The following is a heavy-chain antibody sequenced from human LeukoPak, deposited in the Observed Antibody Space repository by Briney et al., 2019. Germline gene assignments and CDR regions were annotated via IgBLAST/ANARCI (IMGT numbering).Heavy chain of an antibody. V-gene: IGHV4-39*07. CDR1: GGSISSTSYY. D-gene: IGHD3-22*01. CDR3: ARDWNNYDTSGYHRPFDY. J-gene: IGHJ4*02. CDR2: VHYSGST. Sequence: PSQTLSLTCTVSGGSISSTSYYWGWIRQPPGKGLEWIGSVHYSGSTYDNPSLRSRVTISVDTSKNQFSLKLTSVTAADTAVYYCARDWNNYDTSGYHRPFDYWGQGTLVTVSS.